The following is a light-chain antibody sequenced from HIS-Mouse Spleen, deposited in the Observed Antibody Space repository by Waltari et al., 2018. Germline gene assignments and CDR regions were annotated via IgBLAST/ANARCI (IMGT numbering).Light chain of an antibody. CDR3: QQYGSSPPTYT. CDR2: GAS. CDR1: QSVSSSY. Sequence: IVLTQSPGTLSLSPGERATLSCRASQSVSSSYLAWYQQKPGQAPRLLIYGASSSATGIPDRFSGSGSGTDFTLTISRLEPEDFAVYYCQQYGSSPPTYTFGQGTKLEIK. J-gene: IGKJ2*01. V-gene: IGKV3-20*01.